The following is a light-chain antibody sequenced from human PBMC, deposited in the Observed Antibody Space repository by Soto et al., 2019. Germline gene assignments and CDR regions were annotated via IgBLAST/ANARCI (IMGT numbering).Light chain of an antibody. J-gene: IGKJ1*01. CDR1: QSISCY. Sequence: DIQLTPSPSSLSASVGGRVTITCLAIQSISCYLNWYQQKRGEAAKTLVFDVSNLQRWVPSGLSGSGSWTDFTLTISILQPEDFATYSCQQSYSTPRTFGQGTTVDMK. CDR2: DVS. CDR3: QQSYSTPRT. V-gene: IGKV1-39*01.